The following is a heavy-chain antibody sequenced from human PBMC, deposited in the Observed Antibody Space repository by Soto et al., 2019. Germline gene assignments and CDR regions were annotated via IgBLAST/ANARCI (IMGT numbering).Heavy chain of an antibody. CDR1: GYSFAGYW. CDR3: ARQIYDSDTGPHFQYYFDY. Sequence: PGESLKISCKGSGYSFAGYWITCVRQTPGKGLEWMGRIDPSDSQTYYSPSFRGHVTISATKSINTVFLQWSSLRASDTAMYYCARQIYDSDTGPHFQYYFDYWGQGP. D-gene: IGHD3-22*01. J-gene: IGHJ4*02. V-gene: IGHV5-10-1*01. CDR2: IDPSDSQT.